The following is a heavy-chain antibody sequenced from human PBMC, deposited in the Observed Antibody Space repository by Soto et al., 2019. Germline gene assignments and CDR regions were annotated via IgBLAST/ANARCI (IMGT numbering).Heavy chain of an antibody. V-gene: IGHV3-23*01. CDR1: GFTFNNYA. CDR2: ISGGGDTT. D-gene: IGHD3-10*01. Sequence: EVQLLESGGGLVQPGGSLRLSCAASGFTFNNYAMTWVRQAPGKGLEWVSAISGGGDTTSYADSVKGRFTVSRDGSKNTCYLRMGSRRAEDTALYYWAKGGGGSGSLPPRVDSWGQGPLVTVSS. CDR3: AKGGGGSGSLPPRVDS. J-gene: IGHJ4*02.